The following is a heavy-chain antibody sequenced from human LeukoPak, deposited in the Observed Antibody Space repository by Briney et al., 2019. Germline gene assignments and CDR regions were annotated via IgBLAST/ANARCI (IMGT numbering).Heavy chain of an antibody. CDR3: ARVCSVAGTLY. J-gene: IGHJ4*02. V-gene: IGHV4-39*07. CDR1: GGSISSNSYY. D-gene: IGHD6-19*01. Sequence: PSETLSLTCAVSGGSISSNSYYWGWIRQPPGKGLEWIGEINHSGSTNYNPSLKSRVTISVDTSKNQFSLKLSSVTAADTAVYYCARVCSVAGTLYWGQGTLVTVSS. CDR2: INHSGST.